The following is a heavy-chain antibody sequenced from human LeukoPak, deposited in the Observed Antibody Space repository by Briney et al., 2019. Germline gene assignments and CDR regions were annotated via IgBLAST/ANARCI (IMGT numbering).Heavy chain of an antibody. V-gene: IGHV3-48*03. CDR1: GFTFSSYE. Sequence: GGSLRLTCAASGFTFSSYEMNWVRQAPGKGLEWVSYISSSGSTIYYADSVKRRFTISRDNGKNSLYLQMNSLRAEDTAVYYCARALKDLRRRIGGTTTFEYYYYMDVWGKGTTVIISS. D-gene: IGHD1-26*01. J-gene: IGHJ6*03. CDR3: ARALKDLRRRIGGTTTFEYYYYMDV. CDR2: ISSSGSTI.